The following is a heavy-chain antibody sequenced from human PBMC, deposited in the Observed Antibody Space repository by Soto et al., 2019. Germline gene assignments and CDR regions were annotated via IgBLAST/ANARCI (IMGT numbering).Heavy chain of an antibody. D-gene: IGHD5-18*01. CDR3: AKVNSYGLHNWFDP. V-gene: IGHV3-30*18. CDR1: GFTFSSYG. J-gene: IGHJ5*02. Sequence: QVQLVESGGGVVQPGRSLRLSCAASGFTFSSYGMHWVRQAPGKGLEWVAVISYDGSNKYYADSVKGRFTISRDNSKNPLYLQMNSLRAEDTAVYYCAKVNSYGLHNWFDPWGQGTLVTVSS. CDR2: ISYDGSNK.